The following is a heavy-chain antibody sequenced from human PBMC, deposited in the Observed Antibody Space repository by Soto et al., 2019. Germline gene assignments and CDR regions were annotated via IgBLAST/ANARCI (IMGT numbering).Heavy chain of an antibody. CDR1: GFTFGDWS. J-gene: IGHJ4*01. CDR3: ARRGMTAFDY. V-gene: IGHV3-48*02. CDR2: ISSTARDAV. Sequence: HPGGSLRLSCAASGFTFGDWSMNWVRQAPGKGLEWVSYISSTARDAVYYADSVGGRFTISRDNAKNSLYLQMSSLREEDTAVYYCARRGMTAFDYWGQGILVTVSS. D-gene: IGHD3-16*01.